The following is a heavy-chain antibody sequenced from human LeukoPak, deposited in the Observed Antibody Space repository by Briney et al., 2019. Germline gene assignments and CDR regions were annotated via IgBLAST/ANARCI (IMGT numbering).Heavy chain of an antibody. D-gene: IGHD6-13*01. CDR1: GGSFSGYY. J-gene: IGHJ3*02. CDR2: INRSGAT. V-gene: IGHV4-34*01. CDR3: ARQKFIAPSPDAFDI. Sequence: SDTLSLTCAVYGGSFSGYYWRWIRQPPGMELEWIGGINRSGATNYNPSLKSRVTISLDTSKNQFSLKLSSVTAADTAVYYCARQKFIAPSPDAFDIWGQGTMVTVSS.